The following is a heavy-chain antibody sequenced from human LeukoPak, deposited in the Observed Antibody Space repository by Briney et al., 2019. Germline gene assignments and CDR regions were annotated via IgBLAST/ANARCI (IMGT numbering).Heavy chain of an antibody. Sequence: ASVKVSCKECVYTFTSYYMHWVGQAPGQGLEWMGIINPSGGSTSYAQKFQGRVTMTRDTSTSTVYMELSSLRSEDTAVYYCARFNYDPPLGSGPWGQGTLVTVSS. J-gene: IGHJ5*02. V-gene: IGHV1-46*01. CDR1: VYTFTSYY. CDR2: INPSGGST. CDR3: ARFNYDPPLGSGP. D-gene: IGHD3-10*01.